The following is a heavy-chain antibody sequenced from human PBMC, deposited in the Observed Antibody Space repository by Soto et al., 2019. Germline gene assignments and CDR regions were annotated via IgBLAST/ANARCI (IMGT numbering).Heavy chain of an antibody. CDR3: ARDREQLGGVAWFDP. V-gene: IGHV1-69*13. D-gene: IGHD6-6*01. CDR1: GGTFSSYA. CDR2: IIPIFGTA. Sequence: SVKVSCKASGGTFSSYAISWVRQAPGQGLEWMGGIIPIFGTANYAQKLQGRVTITADESTSTAYMELSSLRSEDTAVYYCARDREQLGGVAWFDPWGQGTLVTVSS. J-gene: IGHJ5*02.